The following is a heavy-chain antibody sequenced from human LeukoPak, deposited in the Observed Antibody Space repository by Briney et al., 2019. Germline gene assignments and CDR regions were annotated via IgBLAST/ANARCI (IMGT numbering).Heavy chain of an antibody. Sequence: PSQTLSLTCTVSGGSISSGDYYWSWIRQPPGKGLEWNGYIYYSGSTYYNPSLKSRVTISVDTSKNQFSLKLSSVTAADTAVYYCARRYSSGYYYRSFDIWGQGTMVTVSS. V-gene: IGHV4-30-4*01. CDR3: ARRYSSGYYYRSFDI. CDR2: IYYSGST. J-gene: IGHJ3*02. D-gene: IGHD3-22*01. CDR1: GGSISSGDYY.